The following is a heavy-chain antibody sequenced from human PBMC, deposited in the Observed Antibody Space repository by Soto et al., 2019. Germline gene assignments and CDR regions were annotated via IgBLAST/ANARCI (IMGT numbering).Heavy chain of an antibody. CDR2: IIPIVETP. CDR1: GGTFNSYD. J-gene: IGHJ5*02. CDR3: ARLSRPNYYDTSGFFKDNWFDP. D-gene: IGHD3-22*01. V-gene: IGHV1-69*13. Sequence: SVKVSCKASGGTFNSYDINWVRQAPGQGLEWMGGIIPIVETPKYAQKFQGRVTITADESTNTVYMELSSLRSEDTAMYYCARLSRPNYYDTSGFFKDNWFDPWGQGTLVTAPQ.